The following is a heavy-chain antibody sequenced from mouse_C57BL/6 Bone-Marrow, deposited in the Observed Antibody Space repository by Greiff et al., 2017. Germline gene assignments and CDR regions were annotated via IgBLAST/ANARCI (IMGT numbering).Heavy chain of an antibody. J-gene: IGHJ4*01. Sequence: EVKLVESGGGLVKPGGSLKLSCAASGFTFSSYTMSWVRQTPEKRLEWVATISGGGGNTYYPDSVKGRFTISRDNAKNTLYLQMSSLRSEDTALYYCARRIYYDYDGPPYYYAMDYWGQGTSVTVSS. V-gene: IGHV5-9*01. D-gene: IGHD2-4*01. CDR1: GFTFSSYT. CDR2: ISGGGGNT. CDR3: ARRIYYDYDGPPYYYAMDY.